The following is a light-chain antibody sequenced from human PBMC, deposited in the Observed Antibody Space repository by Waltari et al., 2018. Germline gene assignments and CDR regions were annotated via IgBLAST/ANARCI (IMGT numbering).Light chain of an antibody. Sequence: DIQMTQSPSSLSASVGARVTITCRASQTVVSYLHWYQHKPGKAPKLLIYAASGLQSGVQSRFSGSGSGTDFTLTISSLQPEDFATYYCQQTYTTLGTFGQGTKVEIK. V-gene: IGKV1-39*01. CDR3: QQTYTTLGT. CDR1: QTVVSY. J-gene: IGKJ1*01. CDR2: AAS.